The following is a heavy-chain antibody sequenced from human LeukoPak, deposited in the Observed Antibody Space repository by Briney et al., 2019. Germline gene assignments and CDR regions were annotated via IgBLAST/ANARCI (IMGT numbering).Heavy chain of an antibody. D-gene: IGHD2-8*01. Sequence: SETLSLTCAVYGGSFSGYYWSWIRQPPGKGLEWIGEINHSGSTNYNPSLKSRVTISVDTSKNQFSLKLSSVTAADTAVYYCARHPNAAAFDIWGQGTMVTVSS. CDR2: INHSGST. J-gene: IGHJ3*02. V-gene: IGHV4-34*01. CDR1: GGSFSGYY. CDR3: ARHPNAAAFDI.